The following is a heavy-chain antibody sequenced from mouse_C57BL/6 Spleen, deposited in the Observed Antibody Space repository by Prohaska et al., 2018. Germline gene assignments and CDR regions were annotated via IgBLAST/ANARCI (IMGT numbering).Heavy chain of an antibody. Sequence: DVQLQESGPGLVKPSQSLSLTCSVTGYSITSGYYWNWIRQFPGNKLEWMGYISYDGSNNYNPSLKNRISITRDTSKNQFFLKLNSVTTEDTATYYCARGAYYYGSSYNYFDYWGQGTTLTVSS. CDR3: ARGAYYYGSSYNYFDY. J-gene: IGHJ2*01. CDR2: ISYDGSN. CDR1: GYSITSGYY. V-gene: IGHV3-6*01. D-gene: IGHD1-1*01.